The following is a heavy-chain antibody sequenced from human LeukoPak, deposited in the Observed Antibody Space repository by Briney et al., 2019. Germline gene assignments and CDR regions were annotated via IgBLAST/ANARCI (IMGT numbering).Heavy chain of an antibody. CDR1: GFTVRTYA. V-gene: IGHV3-23*01. J-gene: IGHJ4*02. Sequence: PGGSLRLSCAPSGFTVRTYAISGVGQAPAKGLEWVSGINGSGGSTDYADSVKGRFTISRENSKNTLYLQMNSLSPEDTAVYYCAKHSTTYYHFDYWGQGTLVTVSS. CDR2: INGSGGST. CDR3: AKHSTTYYHFDY. D-gene: IGHD2/OR15-2a*01.